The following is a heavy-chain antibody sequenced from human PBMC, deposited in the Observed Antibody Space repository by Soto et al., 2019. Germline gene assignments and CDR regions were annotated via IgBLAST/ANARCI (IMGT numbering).Heavy chain of an antibody. D-gene: IGHD3-10*01. CDR1: GYTFTSYA. V-gene: IGHV1-3*01. CDR2: INAGNGNT. CDR3: ARAYGDYYGMDV. J-gene: IGHJ6*02. Sequence: QVQLVQSGAEVKKPGASVKVSCKASGYTFTSYAKHWVRQAPGQRLEWMGWINAGNGNTKYSQKFQGRVTITRDTSASTAYMELSSLRSADTAVYYCARAYGDYYGMDVWGQGTTVTVSS.